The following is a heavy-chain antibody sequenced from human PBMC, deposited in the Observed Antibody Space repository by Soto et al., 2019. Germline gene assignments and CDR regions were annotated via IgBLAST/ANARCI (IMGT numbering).Heavy chain of an antibody. D-gene: IGHD4-4*01. CDR1: GFRFSTYD. CDR3: VRQAKLTTETANVGYYYGLDV. CDR2: MSGSGSGT. V-gene: IGHV3-23*01. J-gene: IGHJ6*02. Sequence: DVQLLESGGGLVQPGGSLRLSCAASGFRFSTYDMSWVRQAPGKGLEWVSVMSGSGSGTYYADSVKGRFTISRDNSKNTLYLQMNSLRAEDTAVYYCVRQAKLTTETANVGYYYGLDVWGQGTTVTVSS.